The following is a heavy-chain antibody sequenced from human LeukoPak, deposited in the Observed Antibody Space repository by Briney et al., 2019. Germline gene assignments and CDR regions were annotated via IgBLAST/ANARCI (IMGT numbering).Heavy chain of an antibody. Sequence: GGSLRLSCAASGFMFSDYWMTWVRQVPGTGLEWVANINRHGNEVHYVDSVKGRFTISRDNAKNSLYLQLASLRGEDAAVYYCTRVGTWELQRVFDYWGQGTLVTVSS. CDR1: GFMFSDYW. J-gene: IGHJ4*02. V-gene: IGHV3-7*01. CDR2: INRHGNEV. D-gene: IGHD1-1*01. CDR3: TRVGTWELQRVFDY.